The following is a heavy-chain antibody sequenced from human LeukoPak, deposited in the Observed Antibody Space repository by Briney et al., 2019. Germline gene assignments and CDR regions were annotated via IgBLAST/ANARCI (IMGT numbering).Heavy chain of an antibody. Sequence: GGSLRLSCAASGFTFDDYAMHWVRQAPGKGLEWVSAISGSGGSTYYADSVKGRFTISRDNSKNTLYLQMNSLRAEDTAVYYCAKGRIAAAGRFDYWGQGTLVTVSS. CDR1: GFTFDDYA. CDR2: ISGSGGST. J-gene: IGHJ4*02. CDR3: AKGRIAAAGRFDY. D-gene: IGHD6-13*01. V-gene: IGHV3-23*01.